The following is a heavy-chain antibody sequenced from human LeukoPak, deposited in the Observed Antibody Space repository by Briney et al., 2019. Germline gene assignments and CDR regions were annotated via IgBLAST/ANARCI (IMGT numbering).Heavy chain of an antibody. J-gene: IGHJ5*02. V-gene: IGHV1-2*02. CDR1: GYTFTCYY. CDR2: INPNSGGT. Sequence: ASVKVSCKGSGYTFTCYYIHWVRQAPGQGQEWVGWINPNSGGTNYAQNFQDRVTMTRDTSISTVYMELSRLRSDDTAVYYCARGIYDGRGKWFDHWGQGTLVTVSS. CDR3: ARGIYDGRGKWFDH. D-gene: IGHD3-16*01.